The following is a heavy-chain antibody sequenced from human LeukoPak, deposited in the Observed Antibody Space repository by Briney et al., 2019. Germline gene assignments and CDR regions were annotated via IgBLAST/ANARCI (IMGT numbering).Heavy chain of an antibody. CDR3: ASKASGSYFQHFDY. V-gene: IGHV1-69*13. CDR2: IIPIFGTA. Sequence: ASVKVSCKASGGTFSSYAIGWVRQAPGQGLEWMGGIIPIFGTANYAQKFQGRVTITADESTSTAYMELSSLRSEDTAVYYCASKASGSYFQHFDYWGQGTLVTVSS. J-gene: IGHJ4*02. CDR1: GGTFSSYA. D-gene: IGHD1-26*01.